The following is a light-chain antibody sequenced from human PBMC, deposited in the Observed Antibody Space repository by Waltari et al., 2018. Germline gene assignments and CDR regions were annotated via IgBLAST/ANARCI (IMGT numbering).Light chain of an antibody. Sequence: EIEPTQSPATLSVSPGERATLSCRASQSVTNNLAWYQQKPGQAPRLIIYGASARATGIPARFSGRGSGTEFTLTISSLQSEDFAVYYCQQYYDWPPWTFGQGTKVEVK. V-gene: IGKV3-15*01. CDR2: GAS. J-gene: IGKJ1*01. CDR1: QSVTNN. CDR3: QQYYDWPPWT.